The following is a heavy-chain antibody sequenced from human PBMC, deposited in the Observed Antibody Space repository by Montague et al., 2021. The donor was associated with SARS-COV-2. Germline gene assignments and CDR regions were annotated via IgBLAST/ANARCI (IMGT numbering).Heavy chain of an antibody. CDR2: INYSGNT. J-gene: IGHJ4*02. V-gene: IGHV4-39*01. D-gene: IGHD6-13*01. Sequence: SETLSLTCSVSGGSITDRTYYWGCIRQSPGKGLEWIGAINYSGNTYYNPSLKSRVTISLDTAKNQFSLKMTSVTAADTAVYYCARHWGIAAAGNWGQGTLVTVSS. CDR1: GGSITDRTYY. CDR3: ARHWGIAAAGN.